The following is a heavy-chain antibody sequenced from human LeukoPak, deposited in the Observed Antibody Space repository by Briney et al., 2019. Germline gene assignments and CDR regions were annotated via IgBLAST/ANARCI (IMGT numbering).Heavy chain of an antibody. D-gene: IGHD2-2*01. CDR2: INPNSGGT. V-gene: IGHV1-2*02. CDR1: GYTFTGYY. CDR3: AREYCSSTSCHFDY. J-gene: IGHJ4*02. Sequence: GASVKVSCKASGYTFTGYYMHWVRQAPGQGPEWMGWINPNSGGTNYAQKFQGRVTMTRDTSISTAYMELSRLRSDDTAVYYCAREYCSSTSCHFDYWGQGTLVTVSS.